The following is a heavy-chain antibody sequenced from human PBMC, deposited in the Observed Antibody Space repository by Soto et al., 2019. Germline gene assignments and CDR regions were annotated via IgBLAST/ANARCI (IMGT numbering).Heavy chain of an antibody. J-gene: IGHJ6*02. CDR3: AIAPYCSGGSCPPPYDDGMDV. D-gene: IGHD2-15*01. V-gene: IGHV1-69*05. CDR1: GGTFSSYA. Sequence: QVQLVQSGAEVKKPGSSVKVSCKASGGTFSSYAISWVRPAPGQGLEWMGGNIPIFGTANYAQKFQGRVTITPDESTSTAYKELSSLRSEDTAVYYCAIAPYCSGGSCPPPYDDGMDVGGQGTTVTVSS. CDR2: NIPIFGTA.